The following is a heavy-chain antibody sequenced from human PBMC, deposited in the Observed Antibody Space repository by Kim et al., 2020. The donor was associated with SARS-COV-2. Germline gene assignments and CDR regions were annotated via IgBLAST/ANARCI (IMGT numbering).Heavy chain of an antibody. V-gene: IGHV4-59*01. J-gene: IGHJ5*02. Sequence: SETLSLTCTVSGGSISSYYWSWIRQPPGKGLERNGYIYYSGSTNYNPSLKSRVTISVDTSKNQFSLKLSSVTAADTAVDYCARALTMPGYNWFDPWGQGTLVTVSS. CDR1: GGSISSYY. CDR2: IYYSGST. D-gene: IGHD2-2*01. CDR3: ARALTMPGYNWFDP.